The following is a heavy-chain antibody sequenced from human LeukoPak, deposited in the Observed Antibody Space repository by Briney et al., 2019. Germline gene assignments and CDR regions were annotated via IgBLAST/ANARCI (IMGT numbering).Heavy chain of an antibody. CDR1: GFSFSRFW. V-gene: IGHV3-7*01. J-gene: IGHJ5*02. Sequence: GGSLRLSCAASGFSFSRFWMSWVRQAPGKGLEWVAKIKQDGSEKHYVDSVKGRFTISRDNAKNSLFLQMNSLRAEDTAVYYCARYGCSYASCYFVDPWGRGILVTVSS. CDR2: IKQDGSEK. CDR3: ARYGCSYASCYFVDP. D-gene: IGHD2-2*01.